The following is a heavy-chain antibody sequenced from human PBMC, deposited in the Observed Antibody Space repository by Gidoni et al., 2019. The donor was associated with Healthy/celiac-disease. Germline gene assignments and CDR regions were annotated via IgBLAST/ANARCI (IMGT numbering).Heavy chain of an antibody. D-gene: IGHD2-8*01. CDR1: GFTFSSYA. V-gene: IGHV3-23*01. CDR2: ISGSGGST. CDR3: AKDASDCTNGVCYFEGFDY. Sequence: EVQLLESGGGLVQPGGSLRLPCAASGFTFSSYAMSWVRQAPGKGLEWVSAISGSGGSTYYADSVKGRFTISRDNSKNTLYLQMNSLRAEDTAVYYCAKDASDCTNGVCYFEGFDYWGQGTLVTVSS. J-gene: IGHJ4*02.